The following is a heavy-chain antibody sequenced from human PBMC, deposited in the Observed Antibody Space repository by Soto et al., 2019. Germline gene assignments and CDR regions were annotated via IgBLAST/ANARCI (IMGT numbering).Heavy chain of an antibody. D-gene: IGHD2-2*01. J-gene: IGHJ4*02. V-gene: IGHV3-7*03. CDR2: IKFDGSEK. CDR3: VKDGGNCSSSTCYSPRNHYFDS. Sequence: RRLSFAASGXIFSDYWMSWVRQAPGKGPEWVANIKFDGSEKQYVDSVRGRFTISRDNSRNSLFLQMNSLRAGDTAVYYCVKDGGNCSSSTCYSPRNHYFDSWGQGTLVTVSS. CDR1: GXIFSDYW.